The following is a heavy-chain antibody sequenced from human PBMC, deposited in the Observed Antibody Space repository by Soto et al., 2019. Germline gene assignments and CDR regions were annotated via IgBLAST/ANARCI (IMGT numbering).Heavy chain of an antibody. CDR2: IRSKANSYAT. CDR3: TSNMATXGSY. V-gene: IGHV3-73*01. CDR1: GFTSHGST. Sequence: GESLKSSCVGSGFTSHGSTMHSVRQASGKGLEWVGRIRSKANSYATAYAASVKGRFTISRDDSKNTAYLQMKSLKTEETAVYYCTSNMATXGSYWGQGTLVTVSS. D-gene: IGHD3-10*01. J-gene: IGHJ4*02.